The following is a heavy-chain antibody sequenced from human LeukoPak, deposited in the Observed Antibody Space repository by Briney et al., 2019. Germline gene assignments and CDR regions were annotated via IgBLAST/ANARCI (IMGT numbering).Heavy chain of an antibody. D-gene: IGHD2-21*02. V-gene: IGHV1-3*01. CDR2: INAGNGNT. CDR1: GYTFTDYD. J-gene: IGHJ3*02. Sequence: ASVKVSCKASGYTFTDYDINWLRQATGQRLEWMGWINAGNGNTKYSQKFQGRVTITRDTSASTAYMELSSLRSEDTAVYYCARGRTYCGGDCYSSLDAFDIWGQGTMVTVSS. CDR3: ARGRTYCGGDCYSSLDAFDI.